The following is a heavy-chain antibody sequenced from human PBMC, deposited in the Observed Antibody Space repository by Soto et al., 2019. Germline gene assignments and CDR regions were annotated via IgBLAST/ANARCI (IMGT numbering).Heavy chain of an antibody. CDR3: ARDTGLAPTVWGY. J-gene: IGHJ4*03. Sequence: QVQLQESGPGLVKPSQTLSLTCSVSGDSIRGGGHYWNWIRQFPGKGLEWIGYVYHSGSTHYTPSLMGRLTISIATSKNQFSLRLISVTAADTALYYCARDTGLAPTVWGYWGHGTQVTVSS. CDR2: VYHSGST. CDR1: GDSIRGGGHY. D-gene: IGHD7-27*01. V-gene: IGHV4-31*03.